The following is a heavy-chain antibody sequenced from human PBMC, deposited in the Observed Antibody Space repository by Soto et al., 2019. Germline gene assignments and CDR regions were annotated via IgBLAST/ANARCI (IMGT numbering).Heavy chain of an antibody. Sequence: QVQLVQSGAEVKKPGSSVKVSCKASGGTFSSYAISWVRQAPGQGLEWMGGIIPIFGTANYAQKFQGRVTITADKSTSTAYIELSSLRSEDTAVYYCARAKPEYYYDSSGYYMCDYWGQGTLVTVSS. V-gene: IGHV1-69*06. J-gene: IGHJ4*02. CDR2: IIPIFGTA. CDR3: ARAKPEYYYDSSGYYMCDY. CDR1: GGTFSSYA. D-gene: IGHD3-22*01.